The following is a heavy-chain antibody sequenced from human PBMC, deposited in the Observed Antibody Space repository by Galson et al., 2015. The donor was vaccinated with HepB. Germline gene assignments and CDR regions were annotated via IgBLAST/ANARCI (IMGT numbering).Heavy chain of an antibody. D-gene: IGHD3-3*01. J-gene: IGHJ4*02. V-gene: IGHV1-18*01. CDR1: GYTFTSYG. CDR3: ARGPLLYDFWSGYYTGLFDY. Sequence: SVKVSCKASGYTFTSYGISWVRQAPGQGLEWMGWISAYNGNTNYAQKLQGRVTMTTDTSTSTAYMELRSLRSDDTAVYYCARGPLLYDFWSGYYTGLFDYWGQGTLVTVSS. CDR2: ISAYNGNT.